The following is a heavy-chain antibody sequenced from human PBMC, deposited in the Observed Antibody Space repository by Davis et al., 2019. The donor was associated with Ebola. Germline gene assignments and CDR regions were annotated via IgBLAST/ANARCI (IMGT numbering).Heavy chain of an antibody. Sequence: AASVKVSCKASGYTFTSYYMHWVRQAPGQGLEWMGRIIPILGIANYAQKFQGRVTITADKSTSTAYMELSSLRSEDTAVYYCARDLHAPYSGYNQVDDYWGQGTLVTVSS. D-gene: IGHD5-12*01. CDR1: GYTFTSYY. V-gene: IGHV1-69*04. CDR3: ARDLHAPYSGYNQVDDY. J-gene: IGHJ4*02. CDR2: IIPILGIA.